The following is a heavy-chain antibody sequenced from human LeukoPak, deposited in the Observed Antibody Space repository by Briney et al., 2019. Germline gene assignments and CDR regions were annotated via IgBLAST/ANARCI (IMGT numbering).Heavy chain of an antibody. V-gene: IGHV3-7*01. J-gene: IGHJ4*01. Sequence: GGSLRLSCAVSGFTFTDYWINWVRQAPGKGLEWVASMRQDGGEKSYVNSVKGRFTISRDNTKSSLYLQINSLRAEDTAVYYCARDGTAAGLYFDLWGQGTLVTVSS. D-gene: IGHD6-13*01. CDR2: MRQDGGEK. CDR3: ARDGTAAGLYFDL. CDR1: GFTFTDYW.